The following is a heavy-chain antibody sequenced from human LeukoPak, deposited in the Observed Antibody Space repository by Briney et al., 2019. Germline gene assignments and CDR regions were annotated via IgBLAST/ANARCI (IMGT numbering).Heavy chain of an antibody. CDR3: AREKSDYDILTGYYSLDY. V-gene: IGHV6-1*01. Sequence: SQTLSLTCGISGDSVSSKSVAWTWIRQSPSRGLEWLGRTYYRSKWYNDYAVSVKSRITINPDTSKNQFSLQLNSVTPEDTAVYYCAREKSDYDILTGYYSLDYWGQGTLVTVSS. CDR2: TYYRSKWYN. J-gene: IGHJ4*02. CDR1: GDSVSSKSVA. D-gene: IGHD3-9*01.